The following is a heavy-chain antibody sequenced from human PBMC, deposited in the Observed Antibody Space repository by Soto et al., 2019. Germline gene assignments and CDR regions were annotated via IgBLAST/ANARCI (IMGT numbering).Heavy chain of an antibody. Sequence: QVQLVESGGGVVQPGRSLRLSCAASGFTFSSYAMHWLRQAPGKGLEWVAVISYDGSNKYYADSVKGRFTISRDNSKNTLYLQMNSLRAEDTAVYYCARDRKNGYYYYGMDVWGQGTTVTVSS. D-gene: IGHD2-8*01. J-gene: IGHJ6*02. CDR2: ISYDGSNK. CDR1: GFTFSSYA. V-gene: IGHV3-30-3*01. CDR3: ARDRKNGYYYYGMDV.